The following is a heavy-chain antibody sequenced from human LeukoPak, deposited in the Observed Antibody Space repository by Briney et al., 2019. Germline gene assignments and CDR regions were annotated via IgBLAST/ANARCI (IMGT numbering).Heavy chain of an antibody. J-gene: IGHJ4*02. V-gene: IGHV4-4*07. CDR1: GGSISSYY. CDR3: AREHDYGDYGQDY. Sequence: PSETLSLTCTVSGGSISSYYWSWLRQPAGKGLEWIGRIYTSGSTNYNPSLKSRVTMTVDISKNQFSLKLISVPPAPTAFSYCAREHDYGDYGQDYWGQGTLVTVSS. D-gene: IGHD4-17*01. CDR2: IYTSGST.